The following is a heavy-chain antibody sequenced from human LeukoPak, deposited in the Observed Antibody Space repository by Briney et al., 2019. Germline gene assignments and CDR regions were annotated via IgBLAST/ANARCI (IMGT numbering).Heavy chain of an antibody. J-gene: IGHJ3*02. V-gene: IGHV3-7*01. CDR2: IKEDGSQK. CDR3: VVGGAFDI. Sequence: PGGSLRLSCAASGFTFSTYWMSWVRQAPGKGLEWVANIKEDGSQKYYVDSVKGRVTISRDNAKKAVFVQMNRLRVEDTALYYCVVGGAFDIWGQGTMVTVSS. D-gene: IGHD2-2*01. CDR1: GFTFSTYW.